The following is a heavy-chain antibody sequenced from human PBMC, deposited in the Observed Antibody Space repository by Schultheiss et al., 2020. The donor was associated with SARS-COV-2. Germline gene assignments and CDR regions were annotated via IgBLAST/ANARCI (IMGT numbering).Heavy chain of an antibody. CDR2: IYHSGAT. J-gene: IGHJ4*02. Sequence: SETLSLTCAVYGGSFSGYWWTWVRQSPGMGLQWIGEIYHSGATSYSPSLQSRVTLSIDTAKNEFSLRLASVTSADTAVYYCARVQSAYSSLFDYWGQGTLVTVSS. V-gene: IGHV4-34*01. D-gene: IGHD6-13*01. CDR3: ARVQSAYSSLFDY. CDR1: GGSFSGYW.